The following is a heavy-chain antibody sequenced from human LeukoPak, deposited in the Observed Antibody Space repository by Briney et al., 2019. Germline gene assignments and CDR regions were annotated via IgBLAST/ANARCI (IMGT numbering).Heavy chain of an antibody. Sequence: GGSLRLSCAASGFTVSSNYMSWVRQAPGKGLEWVSVIYSGGSTYYADSVKGRFTISRDNSKNTLYLQMNSLRAEDTAVYYCARDSSSSGALWFDPWGQGTLVTVSS. CDR3: ARDSSSSGALWFDP. V-gene: IGHV3-53*01. J-gene: IGHJ5*02. D-gene: IGHD6-6*01. CDR1: GFTVSSNY. CDR2: IYSGGST.